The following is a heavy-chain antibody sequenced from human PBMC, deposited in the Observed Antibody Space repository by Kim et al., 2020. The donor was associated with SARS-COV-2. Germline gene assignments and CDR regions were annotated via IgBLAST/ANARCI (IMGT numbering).Heavy chain of an antibody. J-gene: IGHJ3*02. Sequence: GGSLRLSCAASGFTFSSYWMHWVRQAPGKGLVWVSRINSDGSSTSYADSVKGRFTISRDNAKNTLYLQMNSLRAEDTAVYYCAKGKRAGATLARQSGAFDIWGQGTMVTVSS. D-gene: IGHD1-26*01. CDR2: INSDGSST. V-gene: IGHV3-74*01. CDR1: GFTFSSYW. CDR3: AKGKRAGATLARQSGAFDI.